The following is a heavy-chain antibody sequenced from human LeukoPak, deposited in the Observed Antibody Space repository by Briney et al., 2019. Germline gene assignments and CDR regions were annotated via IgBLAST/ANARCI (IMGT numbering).Heavy chain of an antibody. V-gene: IGHV1-2*02. CDR1: GYTFTGYY. CDR2: INPNSGGT. CDR3: ARVIVRGDTFDY. D-gene: IGHD3-10*01. J-gene: IGHJ4*02. Sequence: ASVKVSCKASGYTFTGYYMHWVRQAPGQGLEWMGWINPNSGGTNYAQKFQGRVTMTRDTSTSTAYMELSRLRSDDTAVYYCARVIVRGDTFDYWGQGTLVTVSS.